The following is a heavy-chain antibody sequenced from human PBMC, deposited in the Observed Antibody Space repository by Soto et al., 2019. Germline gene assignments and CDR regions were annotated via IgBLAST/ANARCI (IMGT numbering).Heavy chain of an antibody. CDR2: IRSKANSYAT. Sequence: EVQLVESGGGLVQPGGSLKLSCAASGFTFSGSAMHWVRQASGKGLEWVGRIRSKANSYATAYAASVKGRFTISRDDSKNTAYLQMNILKTEDTAVYYCTRHGIYGDYAAFDIWGQGTMVTVSS. CDR3: TRHGIYGDYAAFDI. V-gene: IGHV3-73*02. D-gene: IGHD4-17*01. J-gene: IGHJ3*02. CDR1: GFTFSGSA.